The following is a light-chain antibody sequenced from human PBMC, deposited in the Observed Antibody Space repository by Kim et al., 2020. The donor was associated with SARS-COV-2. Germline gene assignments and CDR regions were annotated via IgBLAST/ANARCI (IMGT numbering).Light chain of an antibody. CDR2: GAS. Sequence: EIVMTQSPATLSLSPGDRATLSCRASQSVSSNLAWYQQKPGQAPRLLIYGASTRATGIPVRFSGSGSGTEFTLTISSLQSEDFAIYYCRQYNNWPLTFGQGTRLEIK. CDR1: QSVSSN. J-gene: IGKJ5*01. CDR3: RQYNNWPLT. V-gene: IGKV3-15*01.